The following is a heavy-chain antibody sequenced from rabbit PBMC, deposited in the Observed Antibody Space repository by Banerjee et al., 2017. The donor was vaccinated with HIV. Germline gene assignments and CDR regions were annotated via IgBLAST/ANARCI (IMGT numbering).Heavy chain of an antibody. D-gene: IGHD4-1*01. Sequence: QLKESGGGLVQPGGSLKLSCKASGFDFSSYYMSWVRQAPGKGLEWIGYIDPVFGSTLYADGVNGRFTISSHNAQNTLYLQLNSLTAADTATYFCVRVVAGVYFNLWGPGTLVTVS. CDR3: VRVVAGVYFNL. J-gene: IGHJ4*01. CDR1: GFDFSSYY. CDR2: IDPVFGST. V-gene: IGHV1S7*01.